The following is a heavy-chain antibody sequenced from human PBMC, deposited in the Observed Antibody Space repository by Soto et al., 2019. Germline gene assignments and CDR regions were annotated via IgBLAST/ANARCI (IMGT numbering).Heavy chain of an antibody. D-gene: IGHD3-10*01. Sequence: ASVKVSFKSSGYTFTSYGITWVRRAPGQVLEWMGWISAYNDNTNYAQNFQGRVTMTTDTSTSTAYMELRSLRSDDTAVYYCASWYYGSGSYYDSDYWGQGTLVTVSS. CDR1: GYTFTSYG. CDR3: ASWYYGSGSYYDSDY. V-gene: IGHV1-18*01. CDR2: ISAYNDNT. J-gene: IGHJ4*02.